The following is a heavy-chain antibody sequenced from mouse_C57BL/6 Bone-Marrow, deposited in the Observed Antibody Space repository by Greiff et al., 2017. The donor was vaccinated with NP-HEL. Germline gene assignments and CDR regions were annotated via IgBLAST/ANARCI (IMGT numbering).Heavy chain of an antibody. D-gene: IGHD2-4*01. CDR3: ASPYDYDVAWFAY. J-gene: IGHJ3*01. V-gene: IGHV5-6*01. Sequence: DVHLVESGGDLVKPGGSLKLSCAASGFTFSSYGMSWVRQTPDKRLEWVATIRSGGSYTYYPDSVKGRFTISRDNAKNTLYLQMSSLKSEDTAMYYCASPYDYDVAWFAYWGQGTLVTVSA. CDR1: GFTFSSYG. CDR2: IRSGGSYT.